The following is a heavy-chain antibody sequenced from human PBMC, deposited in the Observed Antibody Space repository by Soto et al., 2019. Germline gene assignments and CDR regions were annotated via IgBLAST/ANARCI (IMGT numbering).Heavy chain of an antibody. D-gene: IGHD3-9*01. CDR2: INPNSGGT. J-gene: IGHJ3*02. V-gene: IGHV1-2*02. CDR3: ARGLLRYFDWLSDAFDI. Sequence: ASVKVSCKASGYTLTGYYMHWVRQAPGQGLEWMGWINPNSGGTNYAQKFQGRVTMTRDTSISTAYMELSRLRSDDTAVYYCARGLLRYFDWLSDAFDIWGQGTMVTVSS. CDR1: GYTLTGYY.